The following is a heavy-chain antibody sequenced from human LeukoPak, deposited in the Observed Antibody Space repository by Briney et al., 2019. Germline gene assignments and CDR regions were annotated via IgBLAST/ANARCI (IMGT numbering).Heavy chain of an antibody. J-gene: IGHJ4*02. CDR1: GFTFDDYG. D-gene: IGHD6-19*01. Sequence: PGGSLRLSCAASGFTFDDYGMSWVRQAPGKGLEWVSGINWNGGSTGYTDSVKGRFTISRGNAKNSLYLQMNSLRAEDTALYHCARGYSSGWFAPSDYWGQGVLVTVSS. V-gene: IGHV3-20*01. CDR3: ARGYSSGWFAPSDY. CDR2: INWNGGST.